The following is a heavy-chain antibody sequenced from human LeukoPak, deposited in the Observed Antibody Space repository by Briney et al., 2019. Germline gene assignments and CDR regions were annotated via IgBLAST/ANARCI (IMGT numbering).Heavy chain of an antibody. CDR1: GCSISSGSYY. V-gene: IGHV4-61*02. CDR3: ARRGAYDILTGYYKGYLDY. D-gene: IGHD3-9*01. J-gene: IGHJ4*02. Sequence: PSETLSLTCTVSGCSISSGSYYWSWIRQPAGKGLEWIGRIYTSGSTNYNPSLKSRVTISVDTSKNQFSLKLSSVTAADTAVYYCARRGAYDILTGYYKGYLDYWGQGTLVTVSS. CDR2: IYTSGST.